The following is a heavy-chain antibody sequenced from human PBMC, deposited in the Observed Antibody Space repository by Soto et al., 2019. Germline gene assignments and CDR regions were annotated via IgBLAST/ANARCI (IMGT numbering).Heavy chain of an antibody. J-gene: IGHJ4*02. V-gene: IGHV3-73*01. CDR1: GFTFSDSA. CDR2: IRSKSNTYAT. Sequence: GGSLRLSCAASGFTFSDSAMHWVRQASGKGLEWVGRIRSKSNTYATAYAASVKGRFTISRDDSKNTAYLQMNSLKTEDTAVYYCATGYCSSTRCFSPSFDYWGQGTLVTVS. CDR3: ATGYCSSTRCFSPSFDY. D-gene: IGHD2-2*01.